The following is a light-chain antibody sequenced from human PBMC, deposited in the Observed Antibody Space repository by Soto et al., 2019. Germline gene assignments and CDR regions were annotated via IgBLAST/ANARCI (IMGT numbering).Light chain of an antibody. CDR1: SGSIASNY. J-gene: IGLJ2*01. Sequence: NFMLTQPHSVSESPGKTVTISCTRSSGSIASNYVQWYQQRPGSAPTTVICEDNQRPSGVPDRFSGSIDSSSNSASLTISGLKTEDEADYYCQSYDSTNHEVVFGRGTKLTVL. CDR2: EDN. CDR3: QSYDSTNHEVV. V-gene: IGLV6-57*03.